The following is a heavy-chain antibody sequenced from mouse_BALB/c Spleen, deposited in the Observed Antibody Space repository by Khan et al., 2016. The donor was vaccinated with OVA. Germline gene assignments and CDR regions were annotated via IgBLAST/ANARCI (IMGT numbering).Heavy chain of an antibody. Sequence: QIQLVQSGPELKKPGETVRISCKASGYTFTNAGMQWVQKMPGKGLKWIGWINTHSGVPKYAEDFKGRFAFSLETSASTVYLQITNLKNEDTATYFCATGEAAYYRNEGGAMDYWGQGTSVTVSS. CDR1: GYTFTNAG. D-gene: IGHD2-5*01. CDR3: ATGEAAYYRNEGGAMDY. J-gene: IGHJ4*01. CDR2: INTHSGVP. V-gene: IGHV9-4*02.